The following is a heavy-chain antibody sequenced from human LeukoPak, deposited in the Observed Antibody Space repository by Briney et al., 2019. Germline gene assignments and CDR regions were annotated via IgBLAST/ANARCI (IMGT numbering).Heavy chain of an antibody. CDR3: ARTIVVVTAIDYFDS. J-gene: IGHJ4*02. CDR1: GFTFSSYE. D-gene: IGHD2-21*02. CDR2: ISSSGSTI. Sequence: GGSLRLSCAASGFTFSSYEMNWVRQAPGKGLEWVSYISSSGSTIYYADSVKGRFTISRDNAKNSLYLQMNSLRAEDTAVYYCARTIVVVTAIDYFDSWSQGTLVTVSS. V-gene: IGHV3-48*03.